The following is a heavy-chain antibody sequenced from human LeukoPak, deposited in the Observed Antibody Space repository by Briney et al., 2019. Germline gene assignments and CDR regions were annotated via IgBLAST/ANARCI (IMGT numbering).Heavy chain of an antibody. J-gene: IGHJ3*02. CDR3: AKDSGIAVAGTLRAFDI. CDR2: ISYDGSNK. D-gene: IGHD6-19*01. Sequence: GGSLRLSCAASGFTFSSYGMHWVRQAPGKGLEWVAVISYDGSNKYFADSVKGRFAISRDNSKNTLYLQMNSLRAEDTAVYYCAKDSGIAVAGTLRAFDIWGQGTMVTVSS. V-gene: IGHV3-30*18. CDR1: GFTFSSYG.